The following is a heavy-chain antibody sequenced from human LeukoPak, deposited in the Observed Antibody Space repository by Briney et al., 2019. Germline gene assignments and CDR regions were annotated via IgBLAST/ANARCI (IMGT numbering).Heavy chain of an antibody. Sequence: ASVKVSCKASGYTFTSYDINWVRQAPGQGLEWMGWMNSNSGNTGYAQKFQGRVTMTRNTSISTAYMELSSLRSEDTAVYYCARVYYDFWSGYFLVDPWGQGTLVTVSS. J-gene: IGHJ5*01. CDR2: MNSNSGNT. CDR1: GYTFTSYD. D-gene: IGHD3-3*01. CDR3: ARVYYDFWSGYFLVDP. V-gene: IGHV1-8*01.